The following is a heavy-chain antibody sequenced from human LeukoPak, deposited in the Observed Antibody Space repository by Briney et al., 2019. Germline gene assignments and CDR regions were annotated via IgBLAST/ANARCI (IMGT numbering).Heavy chain of an antibody. CDR3: ARAGCGGSSCYDSRGWVDP. J-gene: IGHJ5*02. CDR1: GGSISGSSYY. Sequence: SETLSLTCTVSGGSISGSSYYWAWIRQPPGKGLEWIGNIYHSGTTYYTPSLKSRVTISVDTSKNQFSLNLNPVTAADTAVYFCARAGCGGSSCYDSRGWVDPWGQGTLVSVSS. D-gene: IGHD2-2*01. V-gene: IGHV4-39*07. CDR2: IYHSGTT.